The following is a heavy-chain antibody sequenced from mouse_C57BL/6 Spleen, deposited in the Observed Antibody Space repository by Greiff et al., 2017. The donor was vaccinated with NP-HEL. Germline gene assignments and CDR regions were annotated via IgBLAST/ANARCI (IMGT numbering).Heavy chain of an antibody. CDR2: IWTGGGT. CDR3: ARAYGSSSSKAMDY. J-gene: IGHJ4*01. D-gene: IGHD1-1*01. V-gene: IGHV2-9-1*01. Sequence: VHLVESGPGLVAPSQSLSITCTVSGFSLTSYAISWVRQPPGKGLEWLGVIWTGGGTNYNSALKSRLSISKDNSKSQVFLKMNSLQTDDTARYYCARAYGSSSSKAMDYWGQGTSVTVSS. CDR1: GFSLTSYA.